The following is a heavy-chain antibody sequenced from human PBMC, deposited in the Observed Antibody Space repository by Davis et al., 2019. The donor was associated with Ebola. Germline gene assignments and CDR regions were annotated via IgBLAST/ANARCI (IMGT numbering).Heavy chain of an antibody. D-gene: IGHD3-22*01. V-gene: IGHV1-3*01. CDR3: ARDGINVYYYDSSGQGGFDY. J-gene: IGHJ4*02. CDR1: GYTFTSYA. CDR2: INAGNGNT. Sequence: ASVKVSCKASGYTFTSYAMHWVRQAPGQRLEWMGWINAGNGNTKYSQKFQGRVTITRDTSASTAYMELSSLRSEDTAVYYCARDGINVYYYDSSGQGGFDYWGQGTLVTVSS.